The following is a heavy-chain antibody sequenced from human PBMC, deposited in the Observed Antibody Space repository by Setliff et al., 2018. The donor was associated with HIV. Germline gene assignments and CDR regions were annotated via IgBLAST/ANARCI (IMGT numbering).Heavy chain of an antibody. J-gene: IGHJ4*02. V-gene: IGHV4-39*07. D-gene: IGHD2-15*01. CDR3: ARDAGGSVGNYYFDY. Sequence: SETLSLTCTVSGDSISSSTYYWGWIRQPPGRGLEWIGSIFYTGFTYYSPSLESRVTMSVDTSKNQFSLRVRSVTAADTAVYYCARDAGGSVGNYYFDYWGQGTLVTVSS. CDR2: IFYTGFT. CDR1: GDSISSSTYY.